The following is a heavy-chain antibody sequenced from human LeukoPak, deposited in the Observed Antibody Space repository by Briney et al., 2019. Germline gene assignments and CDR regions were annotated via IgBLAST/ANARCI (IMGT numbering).Heavy chain of an antibody. CDR2: IKPDGSLI. Sequence: GGSLRLSCAASGFTFSSYWMTWVRQGPGKGLEWVANIKPDGSLIYYVDSVKGRFTISRDNAKNSLYLQMNGLRAEDTAVYYCVKWELYSGFYYIDYWGQGTLATVSS. CDR3: VKWELYSGFYYIDY. D-gene: IGHD1-26*01. V-gene: IGHV3-7*01. J-gene: IGHJ4*02. CDR1: GFTFSSYW.